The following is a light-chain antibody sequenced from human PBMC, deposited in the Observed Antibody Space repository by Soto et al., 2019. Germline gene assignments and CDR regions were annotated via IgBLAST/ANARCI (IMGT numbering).Light chain of an antibody. CDR3: TSYAGISTPL. Sequence: QSALTQPASVSGSPGQSITVSCTGTSSDVGGYNYVSWYQQHPGKAPKLLIYEVSNRPSGVSNRFSGSKSGNTASLTISGLQAEDEADYYCTSYAGISTPLFGGGTMVTVL. CDR1: SSDVGGYNY. V-gene: IGLV2-14*01. J-gene: IGLJ2*01. CDR2: EVS.